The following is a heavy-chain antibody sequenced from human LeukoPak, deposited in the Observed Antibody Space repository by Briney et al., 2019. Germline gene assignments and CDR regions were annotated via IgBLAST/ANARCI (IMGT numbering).Heavy chain of an antibody. CDR2: MNPNSGNT. CDR1: GYTFTSYD. J-gene: IGHJ4*02. D-gene: IGHD3-10*01. V-gene: IGHV1-8*01. CDR3: ARGWLRFGELFY. Sequence: GASVKVSCKASGYTFTSYDINWVRQXXXXXXXXMGWMNPNSGNTGYAQRFQGRVTMTRNTSISTAYMELSSLRSEDTAVYYCARGWLRFGELFYWGQGTLVTVSS.